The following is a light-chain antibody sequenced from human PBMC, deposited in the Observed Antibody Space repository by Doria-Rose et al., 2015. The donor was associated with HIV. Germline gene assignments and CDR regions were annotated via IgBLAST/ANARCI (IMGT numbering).Light chain of an antibody. CDR3: HQYGTSWT. Sequence: EIVLTQSPGTLSLSPGEGATLSCRASQSFSSTYLAWYQQKPGQAPSLLIYDGSTRATDIPDRFSASGSGTDFTLTINRLEPEDFALYYCHQYGTSWTFGQGTKVEI. CDR2: DGS. J-gene: IGKJ1*01. CDR1: QSFSSTY. V-gene: IGKV3-20*01.